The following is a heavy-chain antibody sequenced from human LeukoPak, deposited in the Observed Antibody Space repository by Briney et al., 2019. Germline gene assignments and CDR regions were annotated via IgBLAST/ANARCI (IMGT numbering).Heavy chain of an antibody. CDR1: GYTFTSYD. CDR2: MNPNSGNT. CDR3: AREWRGSQWLVSLGFDY. V-gene: IGHV1-8*01. Sequence: ASVKVSCKASGYTFTSYDINWVRQATGQGLEWMGWMNPNSGNTGYAQKFQGRVTITADESTSTAYMELSSLRSEDMAVYYCAREWRGSQWLVSLGFDYWGQGTLVTVSS. J-gene: IGHJ4*02. D-gene: IGHD6-19*01.